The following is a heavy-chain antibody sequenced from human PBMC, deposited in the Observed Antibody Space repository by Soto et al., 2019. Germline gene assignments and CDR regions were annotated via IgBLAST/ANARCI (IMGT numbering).Heavy chain of an antibody. J-gene: IGHJ3*02. CDR3: VRDLPTIPSPLGAFDI. CDR1: GFTVSSNY. V-gene: IGHV3-30*03. D-gene: IGHD2-2*02. CDR2: ISVDGSVK. Sequence: GGSLRLSCAASGFTVSSNYMSWVRQAPGKGLEWVAVISVDGSVKNYADSVKGRFTISRDNSKNTLFLQMNSLRAEDTALYYCVRDLPTIPSPLGAFDIWGQGTMVTVSS.